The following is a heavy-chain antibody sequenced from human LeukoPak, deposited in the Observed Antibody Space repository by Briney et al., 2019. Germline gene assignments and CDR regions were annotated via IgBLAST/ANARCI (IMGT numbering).Heavy chain of an antibody. D-gene: IGHD2-2*01. CDR3: ARGWGVPSAEVGSEYYYYGLDV. CDR1: GCIFTYYF. Sequence: ASVKVSCNASGCIFTYYFMHWVRQTPGQGLEWMGIISPKGDFIQYAQKFQGRVTITADESASTAYMELRRLRSEDTAVYYCARGWGVPSAEVGSEYYYYGLDVWGQGTTVTVSS. CDR2: ISPKGDFI. J-gene: IGHJ6*02. V-gene: IGHV1-46*01.